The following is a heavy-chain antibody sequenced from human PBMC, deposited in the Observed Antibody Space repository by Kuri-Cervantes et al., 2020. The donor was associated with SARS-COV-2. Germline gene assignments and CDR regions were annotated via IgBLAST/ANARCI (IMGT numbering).Heavy chain of an antibody. V-gene: IGHV1-2*04. J-gene: IGHJ6*02. CDR1: GYTLTSYA. CDR2: INPNSGGT. Sequence: ASVKVSCKASGYTLTSYAMHWVRQAPGQRLEWMGWINPNSGGTNYAQKFQGWVTMTRDTSISTAYMELSRLRSDDTAVYYCARALQGVAATLPYYYYGMDVWGQGTTVTVSS. CDR3: ARALQGVAATLPYYYYGMDV. D-gene: IGHD2-15*01.